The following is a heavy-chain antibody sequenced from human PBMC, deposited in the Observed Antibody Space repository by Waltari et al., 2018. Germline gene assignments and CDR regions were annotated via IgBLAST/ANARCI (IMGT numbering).Heavy chain of an antibody. J-gene: IGHJ4*02. Sequence: QVQLQESGPGLVKPSETLSLPCAVSGDSINNYYWNWIRQPPGKELEWIGYIAYNGRTNDNPSLKSRVTISGDTSKTQFSLKLTSVTAADTAVYYCGRSYDFWSGYPLDYWGPGILVTVSS. D-gene: IGHD3-3*01. CDR1: GDSINNYY. CDR2: IAYNGRT. CDR3: GRSYDFWSGYPLDY. V-gene: IGHV4-59*01.